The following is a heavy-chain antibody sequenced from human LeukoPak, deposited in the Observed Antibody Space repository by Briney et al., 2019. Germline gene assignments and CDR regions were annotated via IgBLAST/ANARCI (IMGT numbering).Heavy chain of an antibody. Sequence: GGSLRLSCAASGFTFSDHYMSWFRQAPGKGLEWVSYMSSSGGTIYYADSVKGRFTISRDNAKNSLYLQMNSLRPEDTAVYYCARRAPRSPYFDYWGQGTLVTVSS. CDR3: ARRAPRSPYFDY. V-gene: IGHV3-11*04. D-gene: IGHD6-6*01. CDR2: MSSSGGTI. J-gene: IGHJ4*02. CDR1: GFTFSDHY.